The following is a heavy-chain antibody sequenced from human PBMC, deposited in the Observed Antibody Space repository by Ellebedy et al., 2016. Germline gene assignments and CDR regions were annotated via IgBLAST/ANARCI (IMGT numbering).Heavy chain of an antibody. CDR1: GFTFSSYA. CDR3: TRDGSEWSRDV. CDR2: ISGDGDDT. D-gene: IGHD3-3*01. V-gene: IGHV3-23*01. Sequence: GESLKISXAASGFTFSSYAMSWVRQAPGKGLEWVSTISGDGDDTHFADSVKGRFTISRDNSKHTVYLQMNSLRVEDTAVYYCTRDGSEWSRDVWGQGTLVTVSS. J-gene: IGHJ4*02.